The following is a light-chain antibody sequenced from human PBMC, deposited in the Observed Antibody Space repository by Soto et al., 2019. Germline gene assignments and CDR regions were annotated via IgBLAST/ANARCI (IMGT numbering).Light chain of an antibody. V-gene: IGKV3-15*01. CDR2: GAS. CDR3: QQYNNWNT. J-gene: IGKJ2*01. Sequence: EIVMTQSPATLSVSPGERATLSCSASQSVSSNLAWYQQKPGQAPRLLIYGASTRATGIPARFSGSGSGTEFTLTISSLQSEYFAVYYCQQYNNWNTFGQGTKLEIK. CDR1: QSVSSN.